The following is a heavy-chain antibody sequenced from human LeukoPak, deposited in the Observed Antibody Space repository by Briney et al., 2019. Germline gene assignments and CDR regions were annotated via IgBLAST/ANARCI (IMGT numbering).Heavy chain of an antibody. CDR2: FDPEDGET. D-gene: IGHD6-13*01. CDR1: GYTLTELS. CDR3: ATEGPYSSSWSFDY. V-gene: IGHV1-24*01. Sequence: ASVKVSCKVSGYTLTELSMHWVRQAPGKGLDWMGGFDPEDGETIYAQKFQGRVTMTEDTSTDTAYMELSSLRSEDTAVYYCATEGPYSSSWSFDYWGQGTLVTVSS. J-gene: IGHJ4*02.